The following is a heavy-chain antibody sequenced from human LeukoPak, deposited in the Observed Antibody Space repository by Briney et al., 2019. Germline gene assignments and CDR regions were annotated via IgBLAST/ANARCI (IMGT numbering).Heavy chain of an antibody. CDR2: IYYSGST. CDR3: AGTPTKDIVVVPVY. CDR1: GGSISSHY. Sequence: SETLSLTCTVSGGSISSHYWSWIRQPPGKGLEWIGYIYYSGSTNYNPSLKSRVTISVDTSKNQFSLKLSSVTAADTAVYYCAGTPTKDIVVVPVYWGQGTLVTVSS. D-gene: IGHD2-2*01. J-gene: IGHJ4*02. V-gene: IGHV4-59*11.